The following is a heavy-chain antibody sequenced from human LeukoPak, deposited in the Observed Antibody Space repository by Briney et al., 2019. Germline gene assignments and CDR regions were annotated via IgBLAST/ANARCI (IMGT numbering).Heavy chain of an antibody. D-gene: IGHD2-2*01. CDR2: ISAYNGNT. Sequence: ASVKVSCKASGYTFTRYGMSWVGQAPGQGLEGMGWISAYNGNTNYEQKLQGRVTMTTDTYTSKDYMELRRLRERDTDVYYCARSYCSITSCYDALFHPWGQGTLVTVSS. J-gene: IGHJ5*02. CDR3: ARSYCSITSCYDALFHP. CDR1: GYTFTRYG. V-gene: IGHV1-18*01.